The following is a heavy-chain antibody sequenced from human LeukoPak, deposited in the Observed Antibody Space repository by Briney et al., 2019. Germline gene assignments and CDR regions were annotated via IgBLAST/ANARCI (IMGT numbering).Heavy chain of an antibody. Sequence: GGSLRLSCVTSGFTFDDYAMHWVRQAPGKGLEWVSGITWNGANIDYADSVKGRFTMPRDNAKNSLYLQMNSLRAEDTALYYCAKARSSQMDYFDYWGQGTLVTVSS. V-gene: IGHV3-9*01. J-gene: IGHJ4*02. D-gene: IGHD3-10*01. CDR3: AKARSSQMDYFDY. CDR2: ITWNGANI. CDR1: GFTFDDYA.